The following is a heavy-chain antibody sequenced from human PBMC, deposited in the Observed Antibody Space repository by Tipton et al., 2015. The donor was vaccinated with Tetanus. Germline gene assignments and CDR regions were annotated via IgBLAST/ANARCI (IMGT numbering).Heavy chain of an antibody. D-gene: IGHD1-14*01. J-gene: IGHJ4*02. Sequence: SLRLSCAASGFTFSDFYMGWIRQAPGKGLDWVSHMNLGGSIIAYADSVKGRFTISRDNSKNPLYLQMNSLRVEDTAMYYCARDRRGGRCLAGGFDSWGQGTLVTVSS. CDR2: MNLGGSII. V-gene: IGHV3-11*04. CDR1: GFTFSDFY. CDR3: ARDRRGGRCLAGGFDS.